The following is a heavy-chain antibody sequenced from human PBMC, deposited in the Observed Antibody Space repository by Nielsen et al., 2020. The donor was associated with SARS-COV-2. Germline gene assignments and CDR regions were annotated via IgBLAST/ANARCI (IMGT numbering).Heavy chain of an antibody. D-gene: IGHD2-2*01. Sequence: GGSLRLSCAASGFTFSIHAMNWVRQAPGKGLEWVAAITPDGITTFYADSGKGRFTISRDNSKNTLFLQMNSLRAEDTAVYYCTKRGLCSSANCYHHFDSWGLGTLVTVSS. CDR3: TKRGLCSSANCYHHFDS. CDR2: ITPDGITT. CDR1: GFTFSIHA. V-gene: IGHV3-23*01. J-gene: IGHJ4*02.